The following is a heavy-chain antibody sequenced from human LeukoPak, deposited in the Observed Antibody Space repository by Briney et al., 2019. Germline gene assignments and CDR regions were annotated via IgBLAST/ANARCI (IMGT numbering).Heavy chain of an antibody. Sequence: SETLSLTCTVPGGSISSYYWSWIRQPPGKGLEWIGYIYYSGSTNYNPSLKSRVTISVDTSKNQFSLKLSSVTAADTAVYYCARARGRAAAGRPFDYWGQGTLVTVSS. V-gene: IGHV4-59*12. J-gene: IGHJ4*02. CDR1: GGSISSYY. CDR2: IYYSGST. D-gene: IGHD6-13*01. CDR3: ARARGRAAAGRPFDY.